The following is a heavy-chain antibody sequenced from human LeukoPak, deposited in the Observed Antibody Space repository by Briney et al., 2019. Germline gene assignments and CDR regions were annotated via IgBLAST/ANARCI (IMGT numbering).Heavy chain of an antibody. J-gene: IGHJ4*02. CDR1: GFTFSSYS. CDR3: ARGSRWLPN. D-gene: IGHD6-19*01. CDR2: ISSSSSTI. Sequence: GGSLRLSCAASGFTFSSYSMNWVRQAPGKGLEWVSYISSSSSTIYYADSVKGRFTISRDNAKNSLYLQMNSLRAEDTAVYYCARGSRWLPNWGQGTLVTVSS. V-gene: IGHV3-48*04.